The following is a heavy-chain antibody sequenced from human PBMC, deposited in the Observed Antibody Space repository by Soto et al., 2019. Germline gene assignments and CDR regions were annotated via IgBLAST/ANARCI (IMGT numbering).Heavy chain of an antibody. CDR3: ARDEYISAY. Sequence: QVQLVESGGGLVKPGESLRLSCAASGFTFSDFYMTWIRQAPGKGLEWIAYIGSGGSPIYYADSVKGRFTISWDNSKKSLYLQMNSLRADDTAMYFCARDEYISAYWGQGTLVTVSS. J-gene: IGHJ4*02. CDR2: IGSGGSPI. D-gene: IGHD6-19*01. CDR1: GFTFSDFY. V-gene: IGHV3-11*01.